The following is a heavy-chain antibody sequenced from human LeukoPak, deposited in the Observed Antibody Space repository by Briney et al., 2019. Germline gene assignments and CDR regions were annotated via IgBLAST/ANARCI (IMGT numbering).Heavy chain of an antibody. D-gene: IGHD1-26*01. J-gene: IGHJ4*02. CDR1: GFTVSSNY. V-gene: IGHV3-66*01. Sequence: PGGSLRLSCAASGFTVSSNYMSWVRQAPGKGLEWVSVIYSGGSTYYADSVKGRFTISRDNSKNTLYLQMNSLRAEDTAVYYCAKEAGIVGATEFDYWGQGTLVTVSS. CDR3: AKEAGIVGATEFDY. CDR2: IYSGGST.